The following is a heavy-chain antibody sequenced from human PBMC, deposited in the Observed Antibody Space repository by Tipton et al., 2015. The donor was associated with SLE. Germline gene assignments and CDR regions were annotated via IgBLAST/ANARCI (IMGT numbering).Heavy chain of an antibody. J-gene: IGHJ6*02. CDR1: GGSISSGSYY. D-gene: IGHD5-24*01. CDR2: IYTSGST. CDR3: RGHNYHYYYYGMDV. V-gene: IGHV4-61*09. Sequence: TLSLTCTVSGGSISSGSYYWSWIRQPAGKGLEWIGYIYTSGSTNYNPSLKSRVTISVDTSKNQFSLKLSSVTAADTAVYYCRGHNYHYYYYGMDVWGQGTTVTVSS.